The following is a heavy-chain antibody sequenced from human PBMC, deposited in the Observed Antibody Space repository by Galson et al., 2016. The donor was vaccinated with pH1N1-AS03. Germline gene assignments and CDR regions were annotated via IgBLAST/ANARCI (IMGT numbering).Heavy chain of an antibody. V-gene: IGHV1-46*01. J-gene: IGHJ6*02. Sequence: SVKVSCKASGYTFTSYYIHWVRQAPGQGREWMGIINPSDGNKNYAQRFQGRVTMTRDTSTSTVYMELSSLRSDDTAVYYCARVSAGLTGYYYAMDVWGQGTTVTVSS. CDR3: ARVSAGLTGYYYAMDV. D-gene: IGHD4/OR15-4a*01. CDR2: INPSDGNK. CDR1: GYTFTSYY.